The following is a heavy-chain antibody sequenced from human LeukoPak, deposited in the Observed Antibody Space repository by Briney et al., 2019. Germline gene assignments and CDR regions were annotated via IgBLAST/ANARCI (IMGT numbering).Heavy chain of an antibody. CDR2: ISSSSSYA. J-gene: IGHJ4*02. Sequence: GGSLRLSCAASGFTFSDYYMSWIRQAPEKGLEWVSYISSSSSYANYADSVKGRFTISRDNAKNSLYLQMNSLRSEDTAVYYCASGPHCSSTSCYFSGYYFDYWGQGTLVTVSS. CDR1: GFTFSDYY. V-gene: IGHV3-11*03. D-gene: IGHD2-2*01. CDR3: ASGPHCSSTSCYFSGYYFDY.